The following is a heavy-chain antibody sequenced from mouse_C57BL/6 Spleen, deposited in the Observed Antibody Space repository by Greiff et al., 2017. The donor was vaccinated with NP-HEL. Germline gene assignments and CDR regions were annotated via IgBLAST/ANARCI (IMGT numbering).Heavy chain of an antibody. CDR2: IRNKANGYTT. J-gene: IGHJ3*01. CDR1: GFTFTDYY. V-gene: IGHV7-3*01. Sequence: EVKLVESGGGLVQPGGSLSLSCAASGFTFTDYYMSWVRQPPGKALEWLGFIRNKANGYTTEYSASVKGRFTISRDNSQSILYLQMNALRAEDIATYYCARPLLYDGYLFAYWGQGTLVTVSA. CDR3: ARPLLYDGYLFAY. D-gene: IGHD2-3*01.